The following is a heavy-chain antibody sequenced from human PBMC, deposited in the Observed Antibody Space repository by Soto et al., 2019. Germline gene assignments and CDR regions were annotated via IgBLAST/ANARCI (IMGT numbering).Heavy chain of an antibody. CDR3: AKDVSTYYDFWSGYRPTDYYYYMDV. Sequence: ASVKVSCKASGYTFTSYYMHWVRQAPGQGLEWMGIINPSGGSTRYAQKLQGRVTMTRDTSTSTVYMELSSLRSEDTAVYYCAKDVSTYYDFWSGYRPTDYYYYMDVWGKGTTVTVSS. CDR1: GYTFTSYY. J-gene: IGHJ6*03. V-gene: IGHV1-46*03. CDR2: INPSGGST. D-gene: IGHD3-3*01.